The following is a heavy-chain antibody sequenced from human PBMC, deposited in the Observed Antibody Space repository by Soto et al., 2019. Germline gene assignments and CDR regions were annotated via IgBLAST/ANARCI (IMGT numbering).Heavy chain of an antibody. J-gene: IGHJ4*02. V-gene: IGHV3-49*03. D-gene: IGHD6-13*01. CDR1: GFTFGDYA. Sequence: TGGSLRLSCTASGFTFGDYAMNWFRQAPGKGLEWVGFIRNKAYGGTTEYAASVKGRFTISRDDSKSIAYLQMNSLKSEDTAVYYCTRRSEQPERFRLLFDYWGQGTLVTVSS. CDR3: TRRSEQPERFRLLFDY. CDR2: IRNKAYGGTT.